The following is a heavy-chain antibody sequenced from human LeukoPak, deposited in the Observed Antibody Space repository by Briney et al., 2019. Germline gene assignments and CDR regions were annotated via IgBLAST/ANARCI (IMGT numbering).Heavy chain of an antibody. CDR3: AGVAYYYDSSGYYLDY. CDR2: IIPIFGTA. J-gene: IGHJ4*02. D-gene: IGHD3-22*01. Sequence: SVKVSCKASGGTFSSYAISWVRQAPGQGLEWMGGIIPIFGTANYAQKFQGRVTITADESTSTAYMELSSLRSEDTAVYYCAGVAYYYDSSGYYLDYWGQGTLVTVSS. V-gene: IGHV1-69*13. CDR1: GGTFSSYA.